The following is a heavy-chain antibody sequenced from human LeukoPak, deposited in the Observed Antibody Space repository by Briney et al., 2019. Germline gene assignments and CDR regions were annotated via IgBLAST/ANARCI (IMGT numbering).Heavy chain of an antibody. J-gene: IGHJ6*02. CDR2: ISAYNGNT. D-gene: IGHD3-10*01. V-gene: IGHV1-18*01. CDR1: GYTFTSYG. CDR3: ARDMTYYYGSGTSYGMDV. Sequence: ASVKVSCKASGYTFTSYGISRVRQAPGQGLEWMGWISAYNGNTNYAQKLQGRVTMTTDTSTSTAYMELRSLRSDDTAVYYCARDMTYYYGSGTSYGMDVWGQGTTVTVSS.